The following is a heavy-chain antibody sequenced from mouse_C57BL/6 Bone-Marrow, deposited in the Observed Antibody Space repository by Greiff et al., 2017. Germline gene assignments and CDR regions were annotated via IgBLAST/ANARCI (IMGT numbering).Heavy chain of an antibody. CDR3: ASGRRGNYYAMDY. J-gene: IGHJ4*01. Sequence: QVQLQQPGAELVKPGASVKLSCKASGYTFTSYWMQWVKQRPGQGLEWIGEIDPSDSYTNYNQKFKGKATLTVDTSSSTAYMQLSSLTSEDSAVYYCASGRRGNYYAMDYWGQGTSVTVSS. D-gene: IGHD2-1*01. V-gene: IGHV1-50*01. CDR2: IDPSDSYT. CDR1: GYTFTSYW.